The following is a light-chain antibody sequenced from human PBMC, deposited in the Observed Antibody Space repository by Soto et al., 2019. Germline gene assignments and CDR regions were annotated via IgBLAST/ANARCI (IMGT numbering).Light chain of an antibody. J-gene: IGKJ1*01. Sequence: VLTQSRGTLSLSAGGRGTVCCRAIQSVGSNYLAWYQHKPGQAPRLLNYGASSRAPGIPDRFSGTGSGTDFTLTISRLEPEDFALYSCQQYESPLTWTFGQGTKVDIK. CDR2: GAS. CDR1: QSVGSNY. CDR3: QQYESPLTWT. V-gene: IGKV3-20*01.